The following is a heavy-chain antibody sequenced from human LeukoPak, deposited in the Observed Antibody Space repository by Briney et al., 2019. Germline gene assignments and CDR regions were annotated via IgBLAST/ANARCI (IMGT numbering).Heavy chain of an antibody. CDR3: AKPGYSSSWFGAFDI. D-gene: IGHD6-13*01. J-gene: IGHJ3*02. V-gene: IGHV3-43D*03. Sequence: GGSLRLSCAASGFTFDDYAMHLVRQAPGKGLEWVSLISWDGGSTYYADSVKGRFTISRDNSKNSLYLQMNSLRAEDTALYYCAKPGYSSSWFGAFDIWGQGTMVTVSP. CDR1: GFTFDDYA. CDR2: ISWDGGST.